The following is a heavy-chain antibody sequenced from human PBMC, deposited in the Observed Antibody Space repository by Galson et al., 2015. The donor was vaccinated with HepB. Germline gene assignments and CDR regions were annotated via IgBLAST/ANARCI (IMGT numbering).Heavy chain of an antibody. Sequence: SVKVSCKASGYTFTSYGISWVRQAPGQGLEWMGWISAYNGNTNYAQKLQGRVTMTTDTSTSTAYMELRSLRSDDTAVYYCARVYPYGSGSYYNVDWFDPWGQGTLVTVSS. D-gene: IGHD3-10*01. CDR1: GYTFTSYG. CDR3: ARVYPYGSGSYYNVDWFDP. J-gene: IGHJ5*02. V-gene: IGHV1-18*01. CDR2: ISAYNGNT.